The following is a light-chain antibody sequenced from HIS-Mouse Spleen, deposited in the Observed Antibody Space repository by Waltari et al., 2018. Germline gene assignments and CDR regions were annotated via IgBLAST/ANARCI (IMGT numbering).Light chain of an antibody. CDR3: QSADSSGTWV. Sequence: SYELTQPPSVSVSPGQTARITCSGDALSKQYAYWYQQKPGQAPVLVIYKDSERPSRIPERFSGSSSGTTVTLTISGVQAEDEADYYCQSADSSGTWVFGGGTKLTVL. CDR2: KDS. CDR1: ALSKQY. V-gene: IGLV3-25*03. J-gene: IGLJ3*02.